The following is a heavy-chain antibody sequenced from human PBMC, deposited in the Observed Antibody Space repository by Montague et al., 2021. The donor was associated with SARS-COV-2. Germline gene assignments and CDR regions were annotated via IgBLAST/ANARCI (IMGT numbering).Heavy chain of an antibody. CDR2: INHSGNT. V-gene: IGHV4-34*01. Sequence: SETLSLTRALHGGSFRGYICSWIRQPPGKGLEWIGQINHSGNTNXNPSLMSRVTISVDMSKSQFSLKLSSVTAADTAVYYCARGGSSSSGVYWGQGTLVTVSS. J-gene: IGHJ4*02. D-gene: IGHD6-6*01. CDR1: GGSFRGYI. CDR3: ARGGSSSSGVY.